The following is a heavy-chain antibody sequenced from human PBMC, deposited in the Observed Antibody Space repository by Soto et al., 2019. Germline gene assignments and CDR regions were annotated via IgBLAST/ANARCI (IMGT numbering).Heavy chain of an antibody. V-gene: IGHV4-59*01. D-gene: IGHD5-12*01. Sequence: PSETLSLTCTVSGGSISSYYWSWIRQPPGKGLEWIGYIYYSGSTNFNPSLRIRVTISVDISKNQFSLNLSSLTAADTAVYYCAGGEGYDQSNYFDYWGQGTLVTVS. CDR3: AGGEGYDQSNYFDY. CDR1: GGSISSYY. CDR2: IYYSGST. J-gene: IGHJ4*02.